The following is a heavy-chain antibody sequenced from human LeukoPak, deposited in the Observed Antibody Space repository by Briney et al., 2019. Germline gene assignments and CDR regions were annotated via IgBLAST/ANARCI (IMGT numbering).Heavy chain of an antibody. CDR2: ISDFGGST. Sequence: GGSLRLSCAASGFTFSSYAMSWVRQPPGQGLEWVSGISDFGGSTYYADSVKGRFTFSRDNSKNTLFLQMNSLRAEDTAVYYCARGGGNWYFDYWGQGTLVTVSS. CDR3: ARGGGNWYFDY. D-gene: IGHD4-23*01. V-gene: IGHV3-23*01. CDR1: GFTFSSYA. J-gene: IGHJ4*02.